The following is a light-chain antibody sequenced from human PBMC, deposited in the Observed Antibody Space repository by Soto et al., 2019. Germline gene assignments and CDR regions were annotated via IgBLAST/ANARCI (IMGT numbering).Light chain of an antibody. J-gene: IGLJ1*01. CDR1: SSDVGGYNY. CDR2: EVS. CDR3: SSYAGSNNFV. V-gene: IGLV2-8*01. Sequence: QSVLTQPPSASGSPGQSVTISCTGTSSDVGGYNYVSWYQQHPGKAPKLMIYEVSERPSGVPDRFSGSKSSNTASLTVSGLQVEDEADYYCSSYAGSNNFVFGTGPKATVL.